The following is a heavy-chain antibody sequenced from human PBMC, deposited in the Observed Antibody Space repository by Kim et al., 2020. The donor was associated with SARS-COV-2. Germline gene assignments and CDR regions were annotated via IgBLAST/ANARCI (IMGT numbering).Heavy chain of an antibody. Sequence: ASVKVSCKASGYSFTSYDINWVRQTSGQGLEWMGWMNPNSGNTGYAEKFQGRVVMYRDISKSTAYMEFHSLQYEDTGIYYCVRAPSFTLARGVRNWFDPWGQGTLVTVSS. CDR2: MNPNSGNT. J-gene: IGHJ5*02. CDR3: VRAPSFTLARGVRNWFDP. V-gene: IGHV1-8*01. CDR1: GYSFTSYD. D-gene: IGHD3-10*01.